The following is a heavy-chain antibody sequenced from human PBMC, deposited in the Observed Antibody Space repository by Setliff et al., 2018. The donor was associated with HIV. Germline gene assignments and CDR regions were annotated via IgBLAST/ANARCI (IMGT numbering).Heavy chain of an antibody. CDR3: TRGQRLTIFGVVIRRDWFDP. CDR1: GFTFNNYA. J-gene: IGHJ5*02. Sequence: LRLSCAASGFTFNNYAMSWVRQAPGKGLEWVSAISGGGGGTNYADSVRGRFTISRDNSNNTLYLHMNNLRADDTAVYYCTRGQRLTIFGVVIRRDWFDPWGQGTLVTVSS. V-gene: IGHV3-23*01. CDR2: ISGGGGGT. D-gene: IGHD3-3*01.